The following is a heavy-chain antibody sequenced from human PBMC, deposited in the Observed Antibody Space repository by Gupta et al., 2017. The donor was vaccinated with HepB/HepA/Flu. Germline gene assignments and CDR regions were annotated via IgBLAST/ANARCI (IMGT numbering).Heavy chain of an antibody. CDR1: GGSISRGDYY. CDR2: IYYSGST. J-gene: IGHJ3*02. Sequence: QVQLQESGPGLVKPSQTLSLTCTVSGGSISRGDYYWSWIRQPPGKGLEWIGYIYYSGSTYYNPSLKSRVTISVDTSKNQFSLKLSSVTAADTAVYYCARDLVAAAGPFDIWGQGTMVTVSS. V-gene: IGHV4-30-4*01. D-gene: IGHD6-13*01. CDR3: ARDLVAAAGPFDI.